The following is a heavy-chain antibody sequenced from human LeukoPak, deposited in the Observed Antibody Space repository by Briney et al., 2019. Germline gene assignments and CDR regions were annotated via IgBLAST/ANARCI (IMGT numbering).Heavy chain of an antibody. CDR3: ARDTNDFWSGYSFDY. CDR1: GFTFSSYS. CDR2: ISSSSSTI. V-gene: IGHV3-48*01. J-gene: IGHJ4*02. D-gene: IGHD3-3*01. Sequence: GGSLRLSCAASGFTFSSYSMNWVRQAPGKGLEWVSYISSSSSTIYYADSVKGRFTISRDNAKNSLYLQMNSLRAEDTAVYYCARDTNDFWSGYSFDYWGQGTLVTVSS.